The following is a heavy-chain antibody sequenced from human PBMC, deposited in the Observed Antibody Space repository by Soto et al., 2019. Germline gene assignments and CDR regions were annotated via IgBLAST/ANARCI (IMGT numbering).Heavy chain of an antibody. CDR2: IYYSGST. V-gene: IGHV4-31*01. Sequence: TLSLTCTVSGGSISSGSYYWNGILQQPVKGLEWIGYIYYSGSTYYNRSLNSLLAMSLDTSTNQFSLKLSSVTAADKAVYYCARDRLTHYYYYGVDVWGQGTTVTVSS. CDR1: GGSISSGSYY. CDR3: ARDRLTHYYYYGVDV. D-gene: IGHD2-15*01. J-gene: IGHJ6*02.